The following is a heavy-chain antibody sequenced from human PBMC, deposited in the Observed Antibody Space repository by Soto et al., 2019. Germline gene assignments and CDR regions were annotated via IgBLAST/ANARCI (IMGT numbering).Heavy chain of an antibody. CDR1: GYTFTNYG. J-gene: IGHJ4*01. D-gene: IGHD3-22*01. V-gene: IGHV1-18*04. CDR3: ARVPTDSSGYYKYYFDY. Sequence: GASVKVSCKASGYTFTNYGIIWLRQAPGQGLEWMGWINPYNGNTYYAQRVQVRVTLTTDTSTSTAYMELRSLRSDDTAVYYCARVPTDSSGYYKYYFDYWGHGTLVTVSS. CDR2: INPYNGNT.